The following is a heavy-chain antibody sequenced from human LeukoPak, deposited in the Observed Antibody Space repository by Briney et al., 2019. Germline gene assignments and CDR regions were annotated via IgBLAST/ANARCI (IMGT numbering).Heavy chain of an antibody. CDR3: ARGARIRYSTQYYYYYYGMDV. CDR1: GGSFSGYY. Sequence: SETLPLTCAVYGGSFSGYYWSWIRQPPGKGLEWIGEINHSGSTNYNPSLKSRVTISVDTSKNQFSLKLSSVTAADTAVYYCARGARIRYSTQYYYYYYGMDVWGQGTTVTVSS. J-gene: IGHJ6*02. D-gene: IGHD4-11*01. CDR2: INHSGST. V-gene: IGHV4-34*01.